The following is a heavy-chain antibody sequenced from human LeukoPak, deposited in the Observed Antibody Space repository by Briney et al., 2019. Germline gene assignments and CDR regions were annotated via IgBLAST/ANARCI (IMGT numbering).Heavy chain of an antibody. D-gene: IGHD6-19*01. CDR3: AKVRSSGWNTGGFDY. V-gene: IGHV3-23*01. Sequence: PGGSLRLSCVASRLTFTYSDFNWIRQAPGKGLEWVSGISDSGGRTYYADSVKGRFTISRDNSKNTLHLQMNSLRGEDTAIYYCAKVRSSGWNTGGFDYWGQGTLVTVSS. J-gene: IGHJ4*02. CDR2: ISDSGGRT. CDR1: RLTFTYSD.